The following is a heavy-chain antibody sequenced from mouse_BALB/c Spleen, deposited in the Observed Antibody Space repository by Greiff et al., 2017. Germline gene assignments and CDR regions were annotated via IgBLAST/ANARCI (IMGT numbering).Heavy chain of an antibody. V-gene: IGHV1-54*01. CDR3: AGGYYYGSPFAY. D-gene: IGHD1-1*01. J-gene: IGHJ3*01. CDR1: GYAFTNYL. Sequence: QVHVKQSGAELVRPGTSVKVSCKASGYAFTNYLIEWVQQRPGQGLEWIGVINPGSGGTNYNEKFKGKATLTADKSSSTAYMQLSSLTSDDSAVYGCAGGYYYGSPFAYWGQGTLVTVSA. CDR2: INPGSGGT.